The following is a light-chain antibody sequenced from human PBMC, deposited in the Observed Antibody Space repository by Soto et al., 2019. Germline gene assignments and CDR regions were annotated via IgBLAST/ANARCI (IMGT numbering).Light chain of an antibody. J-gene: IGKJ1*01. V-gene: IGKV1-5*01. CDR1: ESASIW. Sequence: DIQMTQSPSTLSASVGDRVTITCRVSESASIWLAWYQQKPGKAPKLLIYAASSVQSGVPSRFGGSGSGTDFTLTISSLQPDDFATYFCQQYNSYSAFGQGTKVDIK. CDR2: AAS. CDR3: QQYNSYSA.